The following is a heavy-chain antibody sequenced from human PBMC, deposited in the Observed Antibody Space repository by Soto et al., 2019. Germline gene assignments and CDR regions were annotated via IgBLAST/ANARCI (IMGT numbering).Heavy chain of an antibody. J-gene: IGHJ6*02. CDR2: IIPIFGTA. V-gene: IGHV1-69*13. Sequence: ASVKVSCKASGGTFSSYAIGWVRQAPGQGLEWMGGIIPIFGTANYAQKFQGRVTITADESTSTTYMELSSLRSEDTAVYYCARDYSHYGGNSRTSYYYYYGMDVWGQGTTVTVSS. CDR3: ARDYSHYGGNSRTSYYYYYGMDV. CDR1: GGTFSSYA. D-gene: IGHD4-17*01.